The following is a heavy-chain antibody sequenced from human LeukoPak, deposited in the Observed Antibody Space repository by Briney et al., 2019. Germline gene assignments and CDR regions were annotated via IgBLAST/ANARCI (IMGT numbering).Heavy chain of an antibody. Sequence: SVKVSCKASGYTFTSYDINWVRQATGQGLEWMGWMNPNSGNTGYAQKFQGRVTMTRNTSISTAYMELSSLRSEDTAVYYCARPGGGSYSAGYYYYGMDVWGQGTTVTVSS. D-gene: IGHD1-26*01. CDR2: MNPNSGNT. V-gene: IGHV1-8*01. CDR1: GYTFTSYD. J-gene: IGHJ6*02. CDR3: ARPGGGSYSAGYYYYGMDV.